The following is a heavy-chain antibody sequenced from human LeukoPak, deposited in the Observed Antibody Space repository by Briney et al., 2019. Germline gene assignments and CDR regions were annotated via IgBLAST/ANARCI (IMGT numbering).Heavy chain of an antibody. V-gene: IGHV3-7*01. D-gene: IGHD2-15*01. CDR2: IKQDGSEK. Sequence: GGSLRLSCAASGFTFSTYWMSWVRQAPGKGLEWVANIKQDGSEKHYVDSVKGRFTLSRDNAKNPLYLQINSLRAEDTAMYYCASATSVWGGSDYWGQGTLVTVSS. J-gene: IGHJ4*02. CDR1: GFTFSTYW. CDR3: ASATSVWGGSDY.